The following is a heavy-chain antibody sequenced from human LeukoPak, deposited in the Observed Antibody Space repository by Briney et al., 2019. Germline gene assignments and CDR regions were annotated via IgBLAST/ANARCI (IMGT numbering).Heavy chain of an antibody. CDR1: GGSISTFY. Sequence: PSETLSPTCSVSGGSISTFYWNWIRQPPGKGLEWIGNIFYSGSTNYNPSLMSRVTMSVDTSKNQFSLKLTSVTTADTAVYYCARSSFGYEISTGYYPRVLDYWGQGTLLTVSS. J-gene: IGHJ4*02. CDR3: ARSSFGYEISTGYYPRVLDY. CDR2: IFYSGST. V-gene: IGHV4-59*01. D-gene: IGHD3-9*01.